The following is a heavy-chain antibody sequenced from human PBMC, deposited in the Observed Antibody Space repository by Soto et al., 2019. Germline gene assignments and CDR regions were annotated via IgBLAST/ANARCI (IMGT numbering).Heavy chain of an antibody. CDR3: AKSYSRNWYDYFDY. Sequence: GGSLRLSCAASGFTFSAFAMSGVRQAPGKGLEWVSAISGSGDTTYYADSVKGRFTISRDISKNTLYLQMSTLRAEDTALYYCAKSYSRNWYDYFDYWGQGTMVTVAS. J-gene: IGHJ4*02. CDR2: ISGSGDTT. D-gene: IGHD6-13*01. V-gene: IGHV3-23*01. CDR1: GFTFSAFA.